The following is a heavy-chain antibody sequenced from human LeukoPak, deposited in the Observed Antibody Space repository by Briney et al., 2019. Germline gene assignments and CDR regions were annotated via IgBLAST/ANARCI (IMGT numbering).Heavy chain of an antibody. CDR2: INPSGGST. D-gene: IGHD1-26*01. CDR3: ARGGLNSGSYIMASKRKGRLDY. V-gene: IGHV1-46*01. CDR1: GYTFTSYC. Sequence: ASVKVSCKASGYTFTSYCMHWVRQAPGQGLEWMGIINPSGGSTSYAQKFQGRVTMTRDTSTSTVYMELSSLRSEDTAVYYCARGGLNSGSYIMASKRKGRLDYWGQGTLVTVSS. J-gene: IGHJ4*02.